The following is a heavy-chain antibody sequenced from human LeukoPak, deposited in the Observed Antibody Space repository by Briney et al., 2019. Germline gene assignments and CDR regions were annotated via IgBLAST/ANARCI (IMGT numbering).Heavy chain of an antibody. Sequence: GASVKVSCKASGYTFTGYYMHWVRQAPGQGLEWMGWINPNSGGTNYAQKFQGRVTMTRDTSISTAYMELSRLRSDDTAVYYWARNGDYRNYYYYMDVWGKGTTVTVSS. D-gene: IGHD4-17*01. CDR1: GYTFTGYY. J-gene: IGHJ6*03. CDR2: INPNSGGT. CDR3: ARNGDYRNYYYYMDV. V-gene: IGHV1-2*02.